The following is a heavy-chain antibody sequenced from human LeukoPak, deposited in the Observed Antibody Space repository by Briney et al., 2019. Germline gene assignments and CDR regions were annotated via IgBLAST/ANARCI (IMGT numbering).Heavy chain of an antibody. CDR2: ISDSGGYT. D-gene: IGHD2-2*02. CDR1: GYTLSNFA. J-gene: IGHJ4*02. Sequence: GGSLRLSCAASGYTLSNFAMTWVRQAPGRGLEWVSCISDSGGYTYSADSVKGRFTISRDNSNNTLYLQMNSLRAEDTAVYYCAKTEAPAAIRAGSDYWGQGTLVTVSS. V-gene: IGHV3-23*01. CDR3: AKTEAPAAIRAGSDY.